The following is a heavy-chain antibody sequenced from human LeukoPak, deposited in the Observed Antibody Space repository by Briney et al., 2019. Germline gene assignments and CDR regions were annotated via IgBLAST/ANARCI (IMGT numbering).Heavy chain of an antibody. V-gene: IGHV3-23*01. D-gene: IGHD5-24*01. CDR3: AKDDGWLQYNY. J-gene: IGHJ4*02. CDR1: GFTFSSFG. Sequence: GGTLRLSCAASGFTFSSFGMSWVRQAPGKGLEWVSAISGSGGSTYYADSVKGRFTISRDNSKNTLYLQMNSLRAEDTAVYYCAKDDGWLQYNYWGQGTLVTVSS. CDR2: ISGSGGST.